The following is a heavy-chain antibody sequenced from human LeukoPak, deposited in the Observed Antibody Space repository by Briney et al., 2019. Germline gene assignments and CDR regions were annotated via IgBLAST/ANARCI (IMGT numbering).Heavy chain of an antibody. V-gene: IGHV3-23*01. J-gene: IGHJ4*02. CDR2: ISGSGGNT. D-gene: IGHD6-13*01. Sequence: GGSLRLSCAASGFTFSSYAMSWVRQAPGKGLEWVSAISGSGGNTYYADSVKGRFTISRDNSKNTLYLQMNSLRAEDTAVYYCAKDSPFWRSYSSSWYHFDYWGQGTLVTVSS. CDR1: GFTFSSYA. CDR3: AKDSPFWRSYSSSWYHFDY.